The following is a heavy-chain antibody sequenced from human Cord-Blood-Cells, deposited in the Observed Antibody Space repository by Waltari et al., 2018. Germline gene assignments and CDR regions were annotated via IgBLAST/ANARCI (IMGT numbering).Heavy chain of an antibody. Sequence: EVQLVESGGGLVQPGGSLRLSCAASGFTFSSYEMNWVRQAPGKGLEWVSYISSSGSTIYYADSWKGRFTISRDNAKNSLYLQMNSLRAEDTAVYYCARDKPGIAAAGTTLFDYWGQGTLVTVSS. CDR2: ISSSGSTI. V-gene: IGHV3-48*03. J-gene: IGHJ4*02. CDR1: GFTFSSYE. CDR3: ARDKPGIAAAGTTLFDY. D-gene: IGHD6-13*01.